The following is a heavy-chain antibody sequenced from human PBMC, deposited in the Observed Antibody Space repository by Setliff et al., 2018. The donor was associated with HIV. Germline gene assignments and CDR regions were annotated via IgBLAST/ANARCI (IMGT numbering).Heavy chain of an antibody. CDR1: GYTFTDYH. Sequence: ASVKVSCKASGYTFTDYHMHWVRQAPGQGLEWMGWINPKSGGTNSALKFQGRVTMTRDTSISTAYMELSRLRSDDTAVYYCARDGGGPGDYYYYYMDVWAKGTTVTVSS. CDR2: INPKSGGT. J-gene: IGHJ6*03. V-gene: IGHV1-2*02. CDR3: ARDGGGPGDYYYYYMDV. D-gene: IGHD3-16*01.